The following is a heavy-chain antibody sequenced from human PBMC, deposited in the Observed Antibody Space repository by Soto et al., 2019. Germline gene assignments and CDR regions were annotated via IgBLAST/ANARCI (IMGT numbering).Heavy chain of an antibody. CDR1: CDSIISSDFY. Sequence: ETLSLTFTVSCDSIISSDFYWGWVRQPPGKGLEWIGSIFYLGSSYYNPSLKSRVTMSVDTSKNQFSLRLRSVTAADTALYFCARHSLALRKNNWFDPWVQGIMVTVSS. CDR2: IFYLGSS. J-gene: IGHJ5*02. CDR3: ARHSLALRKNNWFDP. D-gene: IGHD3-3*02. V-gene: IGHV4-39*01.